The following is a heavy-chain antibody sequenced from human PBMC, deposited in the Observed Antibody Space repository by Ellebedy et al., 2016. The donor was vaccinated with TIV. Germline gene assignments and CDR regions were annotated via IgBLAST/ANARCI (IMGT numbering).Heavy chain of an antibody. D-gene: IGHD5-24*01. CDR1: GFTFSSYD. V-gene: IGHV3-13*01. Sequence: GESLKISCAASGFTFSSYDMHWVRQPTGKGLEWVSRITSAGDTYYLVSVKGRFIISSDSAKNSLYLQMNSLRPEDTAVYYCARATSGFDYWGQGALVTVSS. J-gene: IGHJ4*02. CDR3: ARATSGFDY. CDR2: ITSAGDT.